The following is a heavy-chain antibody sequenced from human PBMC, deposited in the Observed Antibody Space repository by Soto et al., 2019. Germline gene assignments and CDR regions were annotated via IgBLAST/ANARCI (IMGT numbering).Heavy chain of an antibody. CDR2: IYHSGST. V-gene: IGHV4-30-2*01. CDR3: ARVPGP. CDR1: GGSISSGGYS. Sequence: QLQLQESGSGLVKPSQTLSLTCAVSGGSISSGGYSWSWIRQPPGKGLEWIGYIYHSGSTYYNPTLKSRVSISVDRSKHQFSLKPSSVTAEDTAGYYCARVPGPWGHGTLVTVSS. J-gene: IGHJ5*02.